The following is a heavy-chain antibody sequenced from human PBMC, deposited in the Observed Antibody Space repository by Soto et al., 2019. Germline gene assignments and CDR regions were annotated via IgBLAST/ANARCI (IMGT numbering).Heavy chain of an antibody. CDR2: IYCSGST. Sequence: PSETLSLTCTVSGGSVSSGSYYWSWIRQPPGKGLEWIGYIYCSGSTNYNPSLKSRVTISVDTSKNQFSLKLSSVTAADTAVYYCAREGGSSNWFDPWGQGTLVTVSS. CDR1: GGSVSSGSYY. D-gene: IGHD1-26*01. CDR3: AREGGSSNWFDP. J-gene: IGHJ5*02. V-gene: IGHV4-61*01.